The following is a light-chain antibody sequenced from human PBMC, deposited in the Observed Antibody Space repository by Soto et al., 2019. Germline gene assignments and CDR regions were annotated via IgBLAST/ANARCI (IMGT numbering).Light chain of an antibody. J-gene: IGKJ1*01. Sequence: EIVLTQSPATLSLSPGERATLSCGASQSVSSSYLAWYQQKPGQAPRRLIYGASSRATGIPDRFSGRGFGTDFTLTISRLEPEDFAVYYCQHSGDFRWTFGQGTKVDIK. CDR3: QHSGDFRWT. CDR2: GAS. V-gene: IGKV3-20*01. CDR1: QSVSSSY.